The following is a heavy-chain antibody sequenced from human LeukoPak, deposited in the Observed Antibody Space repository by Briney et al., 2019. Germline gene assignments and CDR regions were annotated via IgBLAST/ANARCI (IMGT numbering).Heavy chain of an antibody. Sequence: GGSLRLSCAASGFTFSNYAMSWVRQAPGKGLEWVSAIGGSDGSTYYADSVKGRFSISRDNSKNTLYLQMNSLRAEDTAVYYCAKRDPSGSYPYYFDYWGQGTLVTVSS. V-gene: IGHV3-23*01. J-gene: IGHJ4*02. D-gene: IGHD3-10*01. CDR3: AKRDPSGSYPYYFDY. CDR1: GFTFSNYA. CDR2: IGGSDGST.